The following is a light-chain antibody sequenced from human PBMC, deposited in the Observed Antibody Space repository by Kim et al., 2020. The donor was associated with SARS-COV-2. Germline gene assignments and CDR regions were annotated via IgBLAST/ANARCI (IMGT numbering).Light chain of an antibody. CDR1: SGHSSYA. V-gene: IGLV4-69*01. CDR2: LNSDGSH. CDR3: QTWGTGIVL. Sequence: QLVLTQSPSASASLGASVKLTCTLSSGHSSYAIAWHQQQPEKGPRYLMKLNSDGSHSKGDGIPDRFSGSISGAERYLTISSLQSEDEADYYCQTWGTGIVLFGGGTQLTVL. J-gene: IGLJ2*01.